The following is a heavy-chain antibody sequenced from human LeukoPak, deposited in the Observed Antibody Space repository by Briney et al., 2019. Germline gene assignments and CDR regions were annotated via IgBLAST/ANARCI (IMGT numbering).Heavy chain of an antibody. V-gene: IGHV4-34*01. J-gene: IGHJ6*02. CDR2: INHSGST. CDR1: GGSISSGGYY. CDR3: ARIVVAHYYYYGMDV. D-gene: IGHD3-22*01. Sequence: SETLSLTCAVSGGSISSGGYYWSWIRQPPGKGLEWIGEINHSGSTNYNPSLKSRVTISVDTSKNQFSLKLSSVTAADTAVYYCARIVVAHYYYYGMDVWGQGTTVTVSS.